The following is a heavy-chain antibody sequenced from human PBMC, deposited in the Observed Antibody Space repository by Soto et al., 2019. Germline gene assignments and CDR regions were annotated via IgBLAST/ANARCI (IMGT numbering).Heavy chain of an antibody. D-gene: IGHD6-19*01. CDR1: GYTFTSYG. CDR2: ISAYNGNT. V-gene: IGHV1-18*01. J-gene: IGHJ4*02. Sequence: ASVKVSCKASGYTFTSYGISWVRQAPGQGLEWMGWISAYNGNTNYAQKLQGRVTMTTDTSTSTAYMELRSLRSDDTAVYYCARTKYSSGPGYYFDYWGQGTLITVSS. CDR3: ARTKYSSGPGYYFDY.